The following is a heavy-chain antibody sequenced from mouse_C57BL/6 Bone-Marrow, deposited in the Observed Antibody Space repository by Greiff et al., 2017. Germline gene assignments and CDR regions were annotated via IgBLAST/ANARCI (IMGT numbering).Heavy chain of an antibody. CDR1: GYTFTSYW. V-gene: IGHV1-59*01. CDR2: IDPSDSYT. Sequence: VQLQQPGAELVRPGTSVKLSCKASGYTFTSYWMHWVKQRPGQGLEWIGVIDPSDSYTNYNQKFKGKATLTVDTSSSTAYMQLSSLTSEDSAVYYCARFDYWGKGTTLTVSS. CDR3: ARFDY. J-gene: IGHJ2*01.